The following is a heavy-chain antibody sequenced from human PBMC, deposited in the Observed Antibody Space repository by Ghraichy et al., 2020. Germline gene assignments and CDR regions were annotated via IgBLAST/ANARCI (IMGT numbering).Heavy chain of an antibody. Sequence: SVKVSCKASGGTFSSYAISWVRQAPGQGLEWMGGIIPIFGTANYAQKFQGRVTITADESTSTAYMELSSLRSEDTAVYYCARDHGSYGDYVEDYYYGMDVWGQGTTVTVSS. J-gene: IGHJ6*02. V-gene: IGHV1-69*13. CDR1: GGTFSSYA. CDR2: IIPIFGTA. CDR3: ARDHGSYGDYVEDYYYGMDV. D-gene: IGHD4-17*01.